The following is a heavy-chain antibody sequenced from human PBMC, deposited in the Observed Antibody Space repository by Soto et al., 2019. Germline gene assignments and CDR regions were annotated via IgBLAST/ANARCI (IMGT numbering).Heavy chain of an antibody. CDR2: IYYSGTT. Sequence: PSETLSLACTASGGSISSTIYYWAWIRQPPGKGLDWIGSIYYSGTTYYSGSLRSRLTMSVDTSKNQFSLSVNSVTAADTAVYYCARLSNCNADRCIFASWGLGILVTVSS. J-gene: IGHJ4*02. CDR1: GGSISSTIYY. CDR3: ARLSNCNADRCIFAS. D-gene: IGHD2-15*01. V-gene: IGHV4-39*01.